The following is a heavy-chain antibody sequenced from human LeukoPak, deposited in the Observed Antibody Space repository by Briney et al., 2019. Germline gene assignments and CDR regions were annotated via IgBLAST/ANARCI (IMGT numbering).Heavy chain of an antibody. CDR3: ATKDPRGMVRGAFDC. CDR2: IKSKTDGGTT. CDR1: GFTFSNYL. V-gene: IGHV3-15*07. D-gene: IGHD3-10*01. J-gene: IGHJ4*02. Sequence: GGSLRLSCAASGFTFSNYLMHWVRQTPGKGLEWVGRIKSKTDGGTTDYVVPVKGRFTISRDDSKNTLYLQMNSLKTEDTAVYYCATKDPRGMVRGAFDCWGQGVLVTVSS.